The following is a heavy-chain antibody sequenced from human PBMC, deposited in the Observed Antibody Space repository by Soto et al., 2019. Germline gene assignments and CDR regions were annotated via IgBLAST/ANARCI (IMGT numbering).Heavy chain of an antibody. CDR3: VRGLYTGYEWGDH. V-gene: IGHV1-8*01. D-gene: IGHD5-12*01. CDR1: GYTFISYD. CDR2: MNPNRGNT. Sequence: VQLVQSGAEVKKPGASVKVSCKASGYTFISYDINWVRQAPGQGLEWMGWMNPNRGNTDYAQKFQGRVTMTRNTSITTAYMELRSLTSEDTAVYFCVRGLYTGYEWGDHRGQGTLITVSS. J-gene: IGHJ4*02.